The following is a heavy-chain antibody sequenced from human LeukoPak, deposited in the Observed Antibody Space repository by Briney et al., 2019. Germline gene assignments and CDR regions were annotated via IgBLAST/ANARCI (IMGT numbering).Heavy chain of an antibody. CDR3: ARDPGDILTDY. CDR2: IKPNSGGT. CDR1: GYTFTVYY. J-gene: IGHJ4*02. V-gene: IGHV1-2*02. Sequence: ASVKVSSKASGYTFTVYYMHCVRQAPGQGREWMGWIKPNSGGTNYAQKFQGRVTMTRDTSISTAYMELRRLRSDDTAVYYCARDPGDILTDYWGQGTLVTVSS. D-gene: IGHD3-9*01.